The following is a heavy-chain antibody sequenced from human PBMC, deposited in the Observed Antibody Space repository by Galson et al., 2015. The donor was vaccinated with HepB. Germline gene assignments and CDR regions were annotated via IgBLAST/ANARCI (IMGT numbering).Heavy chain of an antibody. CDR3: ARDLYPAYGDYALSGGMDV. CDR1: RFTFSINA. Sequence: SLRLSCAASRFTFSINAMYWVRQAPGKGLEWVAVISYDGSDKYYADSVKGRFTISRDNSKNTLFLQMDSLRAEDTGLYYCARDLYPAYGDYALSGGMDVWGQGTTVTVSS. J-gene: IGHJ6*02. V-gene: IGHV3-30*04. D-gene: IGHD4-17*01. CDR2: ISYDGSDK.